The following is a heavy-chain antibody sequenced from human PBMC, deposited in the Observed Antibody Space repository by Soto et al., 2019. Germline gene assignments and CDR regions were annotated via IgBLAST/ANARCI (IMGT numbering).Heavy chain of an antibody. D-gene: IGHD2-15*01. V-gene: IGHV3-30*18. CDR2: ISYDGSNK. Sequence: PGGSLRLSCAASGFTFSSYGMHWVRQAPGKGLEWVAVISYDGSNKYYADSVKGRFTISRDNSKNTLYLQMNSLRAEDTAVYYCAKEGWSAAATGGYYFDYWGQGTLVTVSS. CDR3: AKEGWSAAATGGYYFDY. J-gene: IGHJ4*02. CDR1: GFTFSSYG.